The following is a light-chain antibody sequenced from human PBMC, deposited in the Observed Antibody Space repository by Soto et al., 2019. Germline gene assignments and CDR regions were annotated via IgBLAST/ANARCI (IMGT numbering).Light chain of an antibody. CDR2: RVS. CDR3: QQYGYSSWT. V-gene: IGKV3-20*01. J-gene: IGKJ1*01. Sequence: EIVLTQSPGTLSLSPWERATLSCRASQTITTLAWYQRKPGQAPRLLIYRVSSRATGVPDRFSGSGSGTDFTLTISRLEPGDFAVYYCQQYGYSSWTFGQGTKVDIK. CDR1: QTITT.